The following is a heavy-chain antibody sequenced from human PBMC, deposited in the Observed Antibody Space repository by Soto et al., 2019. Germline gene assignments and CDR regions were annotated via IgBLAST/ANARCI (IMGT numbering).Heavy chain of an antibody. CDR1: GFTFSSYA. D-gene: IGHD3-3*01. V-gene: IGHV3-23*01. CDR3: AKVYYDFWSGYSYHFDY. Sequence: GGSLRLSCAASGFTFSSYAMSWVRQAPGKGLEWVSAISGSGGSTYYADSVKGRFTISRDNSKNTLYLQVNSLRAEDTAIYYCAKVYYDFWSGYSYHFDYWGQGTLVTVSS. J-gene: IGHJ4*02. CDR2: ISGSGGST.